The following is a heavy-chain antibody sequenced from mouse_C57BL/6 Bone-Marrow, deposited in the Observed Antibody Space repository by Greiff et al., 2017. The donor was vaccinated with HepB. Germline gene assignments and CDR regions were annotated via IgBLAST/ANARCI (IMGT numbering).Heavy chain of an antibody. CDR2: IRLKSDNYAT. CDR3: TIYYGNYEDAMDY. CDR1: GFTFSNYW. J-gene: IGHJ4*01. D-gene: IGHD2-1*01. V-gene: IGHV6-3*01. Sequence: EVQLVESGGGLVQPGGSMKLSCVASGFTFSNYWMNWVRQSPEKGLEWVAQIRLKSDNYATHYAESVKGRFTISRDDSKSSVYLQMNNLRAEDTGIYYCTIYYGNYEDAMDYWGQGTSVTVSS.